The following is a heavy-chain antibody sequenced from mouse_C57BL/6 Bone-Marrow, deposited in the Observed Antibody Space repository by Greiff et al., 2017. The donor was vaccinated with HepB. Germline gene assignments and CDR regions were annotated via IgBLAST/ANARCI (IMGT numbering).Heavy chain of an antibody. J-gene: IGHJ1*03. D-gene: IGHD1-1*01. CDR1: GYTFTSYG. CDR3: ARSTTVVATSPSYWYFDV. Sequence: QVQLKESGAELARPGASVKLSCKASGYTFTSYGISWVKQRTGQGLEWIGEIYPRSGNTYYNEKFKGKATLTADKSSSTAYMELRSLTSEDSAVYFCARSTTVVATSPSYWYFDVWGTGTTVTVSS. V-gene: IGHV1-81*01. CDR2: IYPRSGNT.